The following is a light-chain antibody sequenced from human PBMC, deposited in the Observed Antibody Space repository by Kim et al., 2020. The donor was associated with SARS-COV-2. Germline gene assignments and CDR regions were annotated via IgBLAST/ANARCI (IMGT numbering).Light chain of an antibody. CDR1: SSDVGGYNY. J-gene: IGLJ1*01. Sequence: QSALTQPASVSGSPGQSITISCTGTSSDVGGYNYVSWYQQHPGKAPKLMIYDVSNRPSGVSNRFSGSKSGNTASLTISGLQAEDEADYYCSSYTSSNPYVCGTGTKVTVL. CDR2: DVS. V-gene: IGLV2-14*03. CDR3: SSYTSSNPYV.